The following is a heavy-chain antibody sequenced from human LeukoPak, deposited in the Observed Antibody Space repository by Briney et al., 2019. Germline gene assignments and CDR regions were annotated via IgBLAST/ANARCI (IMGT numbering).Heavy chain of an antibody. CDR3: ARDLTMIVPGAFDI. CDR1: GFTFSRYW. V-gene: IGHV3-7*01. D-gene: IGHD3-22*01. J-gene: IGHJ3*02. CDR2: IKPDGSES. Sequence: GGSLRLSCAISGFTFSRYWMTWVRQAPGKGLECVAIIKPDGSESYYGDSVKGRFTISRDNAKDSLYLQMKSLRAEDTAVYYCARDLTMIVPGAFDIWGHGTTVIVSS.